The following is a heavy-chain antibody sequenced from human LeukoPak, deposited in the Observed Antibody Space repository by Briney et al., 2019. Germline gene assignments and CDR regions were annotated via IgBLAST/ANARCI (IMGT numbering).Heavy chain of an antibody. Sequence: SETLSLTCTVSGGSMNNYYWSWIRQAPGKGLEWIGYIYYSGSTYYNPSLKSRVTISVDTSKNQFSLKLSSVTAADTAVYYCARDPTISSISNYYYYGMDVWGQGTTVTVSS. CDR2: IYYSGST. CDR3: ARDPTISSISNYYYYGMDV. CDR1: GGSMNNYY. J-gene: IGHJ6*02. V-gene: IGHV4-59*12. D-gene: IGHD3-3*01.